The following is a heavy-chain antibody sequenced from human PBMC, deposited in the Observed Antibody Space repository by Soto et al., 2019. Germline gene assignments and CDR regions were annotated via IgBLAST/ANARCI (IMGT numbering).Heavy chain of an antibody. CDR3: ARDRVVWGSYRYTDY. J-gene: IGHJ4*02. D-gene: IGHD3-16*02. V-gene: IGHV4-4*02. Sequence: SETLSLTCAVSGGSISSSNWWSWVRQPPGKGLEWIGEIYHSGSTNYNPSLKSRVTISVDKSKNQFSLKLSSVTAADTAVYYCARDRVVWGSYRYTDYWGQGTLVTVSS. CDR1: GGSISSSNW. CDR2: IYHSGST.